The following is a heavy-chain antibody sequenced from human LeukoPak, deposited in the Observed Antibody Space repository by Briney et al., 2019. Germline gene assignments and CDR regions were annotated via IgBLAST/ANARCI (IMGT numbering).Heavy chain of an antibody. D-gene: IGHD6-13*01. Sequence: ASVRVSCKASGYTFTSYYIHWVRQAPGQGLEWMGKINPSGGSTSYAQKFQGRVNMTRDTSTGTVYMELSSLRSEDTAVYYCAGARRSWRFDYWGQGTLVTASS. CDR1: GYTFTSYY. CDR3: AGARRSWRFDY. J-gene: IGHJ4*02. V-gene: IGHV1-46*01. CDR2: INPSGGST.